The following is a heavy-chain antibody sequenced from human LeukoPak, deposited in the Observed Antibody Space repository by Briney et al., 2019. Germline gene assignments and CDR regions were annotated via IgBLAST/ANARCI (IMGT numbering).Heavy chain of an antibody. J-gene: IGHJ3*02. D-gene: IGHD2-15*01. CDR2: ISYDGSNK. CDR3: AREGGGSDAFDI. Sequence: PGGSLRLSCAASGFTLSSYAMHWVRQAPGKGLEWLAVISYDGSNKYYADSVKGRFTISRDNSKNTLYLQMNSLRAEDTAVYYCAREGGGSDAFDIWDQGTMVTVSS. CDR1: GFTLSSYA. V-gene: IGHV3-30*04.